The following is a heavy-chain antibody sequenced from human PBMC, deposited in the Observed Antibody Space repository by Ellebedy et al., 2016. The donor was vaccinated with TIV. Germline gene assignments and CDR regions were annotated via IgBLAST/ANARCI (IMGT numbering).Heavy chain of an antibody. Sequence: GGSLRLSXATSGFTFSDEHMDWVRQAPGKGLEWVGRSKNKGNNYATQYAVSVKGRFTISRDDSTNSLYLQMNSLRTEDTAIYYCTKTFYFDWGQGTLVVVSS. CDR1: GFTFSDEH. CDR3: TKTFYFD. D-gene: IGHD2/OR15-2a*01. CDR2: SKNKGNNYAT. J-gene: IGHJ4*02. V-gene: IGHV3-72*01.